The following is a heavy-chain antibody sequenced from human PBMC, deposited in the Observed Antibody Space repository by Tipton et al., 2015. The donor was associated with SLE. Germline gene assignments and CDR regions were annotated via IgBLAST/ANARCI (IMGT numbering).Heavy chain of an antibody. V-gene: IGHV5-51*01. Sequence: VQLVQSGAEVKKPGSSVKISCKGSGYSFASYWIGWVRQMPGKGLEWMGIIYPGDSDTRYSPSFQGQVTISADKSISTAYLQWNSLKASDTAMYYCARGSGYYDYVWGSYRRAQFDYCGQGTLVTVSA. D-gene: IGHD3-16*02. J-gene: IGHJ4*02. CDR2: IYPGDSDT. CDR3: ARGSGYYDYVWGSYRRAQFDY. CDR1: GYSFASYW.